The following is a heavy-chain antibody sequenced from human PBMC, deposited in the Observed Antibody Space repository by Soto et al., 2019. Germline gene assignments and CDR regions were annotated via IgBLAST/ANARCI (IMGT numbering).Heavy chain of an antibody. D-gene: IGHD3-3*01. J-gene: IGHJ5*02. V-gene: IGHV1-69*06. Sequence: SVKVSCKASGGTFSSYAISWVRQAPGQGLEWMGGVIPIFGTANYAQKFQGRVTITADKSTSTAYMELSSLRSEDTAVYYCAREYYDFWSGPHWFDPWGQGTLVTVSS. CDR1: GGTFSSYA. CDR2: VIPIFGTA. CDR3: AREYYDFWSGPHWFDP.